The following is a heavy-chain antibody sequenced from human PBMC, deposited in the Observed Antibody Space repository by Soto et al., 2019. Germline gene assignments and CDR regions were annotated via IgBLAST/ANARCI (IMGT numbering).Heavy chain of an antibody. D-gene: IGHD7-27*01. V-gene: IGHV4-30-4*01. CDR1: GDSISNLDYF. CDR3: ARGRYCLTGRCFPNWFDS. CDR2: IYKSATT. Sequence: SETLSLTCSVSGDSISNLDYFWAWIRQPPGQALEYIGYIYKSATTYYNPSFESRVAISVDTSKSRFSLNVTSVTAADTAVYFCARGRYCLTGRCFPNWFDSWGQGALVTVSS. J-gene: IGHJ5*01.